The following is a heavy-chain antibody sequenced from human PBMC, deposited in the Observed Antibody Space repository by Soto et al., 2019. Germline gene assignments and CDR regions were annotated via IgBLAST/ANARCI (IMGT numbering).Heavy chain of an antibody. D-gene: IGHD1-1*01. J-gene: IGHJ3*02. CDR3: AIHAPGTGTTNAFDI. CDR1: GGSISSGGYY. CDR2: IYYSGST. V-gene: IGHV4-31*03. Sequence: SETLSLTCTVSGGSISSGGYYWSWIRQHPGKGLEWIGYIYYSGSTYYNPSLKSRVTISVDTSKNQFSLKLSSVTAADTAVYYCAIHAPGTGTTNAFDIWGQGTMVTVSS.